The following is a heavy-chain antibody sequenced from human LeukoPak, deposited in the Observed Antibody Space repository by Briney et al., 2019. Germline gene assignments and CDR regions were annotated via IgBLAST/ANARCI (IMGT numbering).Heavy chain of an antibody. CDR2: TYCRSKWYN. D-gene: IGHD2-2*01. CDR3: SRGRSLGYCSSTSCYVSDAFDI. J-gene: IGHJ3*02. Sequence: SQTLSLTCAISGDSVSSSFAAWTWIRQSPSRGLEWLGRTYCRSKWYNDYAESLKSRITINPDTSKNQFSLHLNSVTPEDTAVYFCSRGRSLGYCSSTSCYVSDAFDIWGQGTMVTVSS. V-gene: IGHV6-1*01. CDR1: GDSVSSSFAA.